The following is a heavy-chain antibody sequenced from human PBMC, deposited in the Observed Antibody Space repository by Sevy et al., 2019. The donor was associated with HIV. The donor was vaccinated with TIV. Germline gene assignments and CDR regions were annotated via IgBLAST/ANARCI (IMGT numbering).Heavy chain of an antibody. Sequence: ASVKVSCKASGYTFTSYGISWVRQAPGQGLEWMGWISAYNGNTNYAQKLQGRVTMTTDTSTSTAYMELRSLRSDDTAVYYCAREAYSGYIDYYGMDVWGQGTTVTVSS. J-gene: IGHJ6*02. CDR2: ISAYNGNT. D-gene: IGHD5-12*01. CDR1: GYTFTSYG. V-gene: IGHV1-18*01. CDR3: AREAYSGYIDYYGMDV.